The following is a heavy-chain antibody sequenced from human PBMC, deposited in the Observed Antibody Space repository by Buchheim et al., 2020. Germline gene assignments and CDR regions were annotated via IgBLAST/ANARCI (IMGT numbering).Heavy chain of an antibody. CDR3: AGHGPYYYYYGRDV. Sequence: QLQLQESGSGLVKPSQTLSLTCAVSGGSISSGGYSWRWIRQPPGKGLEWIGYIYHSGSTYYNPSLKSRVTISVDRSKNQFSLKLSSVTAADMAVYYCAGHGPYYYYYGRDVWGQGTT. J-gene: IGHJ6*02. CDR1: GGSISSGGYS. CDR2: IYHSGST. V-gene: IGHV4-30-2*01.